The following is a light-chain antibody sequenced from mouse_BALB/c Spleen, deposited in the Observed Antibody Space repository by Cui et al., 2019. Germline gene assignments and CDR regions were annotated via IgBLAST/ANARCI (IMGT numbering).Light chain of an antibody. V-gene: IGKV10-94*01. CDR2: KAS. CDR3: QQGQSYPLT. CDR1: QNINVW. Sequence: DIQMNQSPSSLSASLGDTFTITCHASQNINVWLSCYQQKPGNIPKLLIYKASNMHTGVPSRFSGSGSGTGFTLTISSLQPEDISTYYCQQGQSYPLTFGGGTKLEIK. J-gene: IGKJ2*01.